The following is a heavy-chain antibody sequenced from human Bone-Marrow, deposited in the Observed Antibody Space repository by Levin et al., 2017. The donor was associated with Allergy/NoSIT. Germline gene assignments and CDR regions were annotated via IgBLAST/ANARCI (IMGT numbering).Heavy chain of an antibody. CDR2: INHSGST. V-gene: IGHV4-34*01. CDR1: GGSFSDDQ. CDR3: ARVSKNYYYYYMDV. J-gene: IGHJ6*03. Sequence: SQTLSLTCAVYGGSFSDDQWSWIRQSPGKGLEWIGEINHSGSTNYNPSLKSRVTLSLDTPKNQFSLNLSSVTAADTPVYYCARVSKNYYYYYMDVWGKGTTVTVSS.